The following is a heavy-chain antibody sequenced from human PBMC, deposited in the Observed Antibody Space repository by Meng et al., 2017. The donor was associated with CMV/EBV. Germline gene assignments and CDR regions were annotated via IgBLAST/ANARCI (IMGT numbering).Heavy chain of an antibody. J-gene: IGHJ3*02. CDR1: GFTFSNYW. CDR3: ARDLDYGGNRAMGAFDI. V-gene: IGHV3-7*01. D-gene: IGHD4-23*01. CDR2: IKQDGSEK. Sequence: ESLKISCAVSGFTFSNYWMSWVRQAPGKGLEWVANIKQDGSEKYYVDSMKGRFTISRDNAKNSLYLQMNNLRAGDTAVFYCARDLDYGGNRAMGAFDIWGQGTMVTVSS.